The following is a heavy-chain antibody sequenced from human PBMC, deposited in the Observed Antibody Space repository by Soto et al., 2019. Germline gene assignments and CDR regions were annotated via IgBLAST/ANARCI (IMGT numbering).Heavy chain of an antibody. CDR1: GYTFTGYY. CDR3: ARSADCSSTSCYGHYYYYGMDV. Sequence: ASVKVSFKASGYTFTGYYMHWVRQAPGQGLEWMGWINPNSGGTNYAQKFQGWVTMTRDTSISTAYMELSRLRSDDTAVYYCARSADCSSTSCYGHYYYYGMDVWGQGTTVTVSS. CDR2: INPNSGGT. J-gene: IGHJ6*02. D-gene: IGHD2-2*01. V-gene: IGHV1-2*04.